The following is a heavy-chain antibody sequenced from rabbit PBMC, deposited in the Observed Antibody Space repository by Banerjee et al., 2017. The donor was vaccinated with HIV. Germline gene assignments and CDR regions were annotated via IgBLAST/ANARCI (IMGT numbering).Heavy chain of an antibody. CDR3: ARGHITYASSSGYSYYFNL. J-gene: IGHJ4*01. V-gene: IGHV1S7*01. CDR2: IYAGKGST. D-gene: IGHD1-1*01. Sequence: QLEESGGDLVKPEGSLTLTCTASGFSFSSYYMSWVRQAPGKGLEWIGIIYAGKGSTDYASWVNGRFTISSDNAQNTVDLQMNSLTAADTATYFCARGHITYASSSGYSYYFNLWGPGTLVTVS. CDR1: GFSFSSYY.